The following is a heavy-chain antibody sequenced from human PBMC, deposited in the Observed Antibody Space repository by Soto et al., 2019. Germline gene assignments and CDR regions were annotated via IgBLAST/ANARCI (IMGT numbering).Heavy chain of an antibody. D-gene: IGHD1-26*01. J-gene: IGHJ6*02. Sequence: PGGSLRLSCAASGFTFSSYGMHWVRQAPGKGLEWVAVIWYDGSNKYYADSVKGRFTISRDNSKNTLYLQMNSLRAEDTAVYYCARVRIVGATTKVPYYYYGMDVWGQGTTVTVSS. CDR3: ARVRIVGATTKVPYYYYGMDV. CDR1: GFTFSSYG. CDR2: IWYDGSNK. V-gene: IGHV3-33*01.